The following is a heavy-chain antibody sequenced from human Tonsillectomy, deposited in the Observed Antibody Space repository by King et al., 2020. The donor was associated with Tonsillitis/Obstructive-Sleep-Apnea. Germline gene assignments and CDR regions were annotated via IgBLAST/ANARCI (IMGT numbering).Heavy chain of an antibody. CDR3: AKYIAHTYVYYYYYYMDV. CDR2: IAGDGGST. V-gene: IGHV3-43*02. Sequence: EVQLVESGGGVVQPGGSLRLSCAAAGFTFHDYAMHWVRQAPGKGLEWRCLIAGDGGSTYYADSVKGRFTISRDNSKNSLYLQMNSLRTEDTAFYYCAKYIAHTYVYYYYYYMDVWGKGTTVTVSS. J-gene: IGHJ6*03. CDR1: GFTFHDYA. D-gene: IGHD5-18*01.